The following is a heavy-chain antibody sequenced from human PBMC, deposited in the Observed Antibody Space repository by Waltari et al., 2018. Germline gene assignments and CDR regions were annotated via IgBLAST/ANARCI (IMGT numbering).Heavy chain of an antibody. Sequence: EVQVVESGAGFIQPGGSLRLSCAASGFTVSNNYMIWVRQAPGKGLEWVSVIYTGGSTYYADSVKGRFTISRDDSKNTLYLQMNSLRGDDTAVYYCARGGPGWYFDLWGRGALVTVSS. V-gene: IGHV3-53*01. J-gene: IGHJ2*01. CDR2: IYTGGST. CDR3: ARGGPGWYFDL. CDR1: GFTVSNNY.